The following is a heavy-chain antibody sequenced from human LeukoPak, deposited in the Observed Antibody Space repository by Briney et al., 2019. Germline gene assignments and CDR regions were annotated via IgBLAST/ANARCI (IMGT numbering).Heavy chain of an antibody. CDR3: ASSISAADWYFDL. D-gene: IGHD6-13*01. V-gene: IGHV4-4*07. CDR1: GASIRSHY. Sequence: SEXLSLTCTVSGASIRSHYWSWIRQPAGKGLEWIGRVYNSDTHYNPSLKSRVTLSVDASKNQVSLRLTSVTAADTAVYYCASSISAADWYFDLWGRGTVVTVSS. CDR2: VYNSDT. J-gene: IGHJ2*01.